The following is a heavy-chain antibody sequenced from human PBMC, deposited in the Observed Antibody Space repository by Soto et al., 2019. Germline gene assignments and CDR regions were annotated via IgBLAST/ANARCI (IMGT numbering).Heavy chain of an antibody. J-gene: IGHJ6*02. CDR2: IWYDGSNN. CDR3: ARDKVGYNSGWYFYGMDV. D-gene: IGHD6-19*01. CDR1: GFTFSSYG. V-gene: IGHV3-33*01. Sequence: QVQLVGSGGGVVQPGRSLRLSCAASGFTFSSYGMHWVRQAPGKGLEWVAIIWYDGSNNYYAESVKGRFTISRDNSKNTLYLQMNRVRAEDTAVYYCARDKVGYNSGWYFYGMDVWGQGTTVTVSS.